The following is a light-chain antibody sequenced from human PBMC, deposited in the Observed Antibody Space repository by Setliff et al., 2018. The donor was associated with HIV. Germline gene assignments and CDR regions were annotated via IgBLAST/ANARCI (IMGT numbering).Light chain of an antibody. CDR2: DIN. CDR3: SSYTSSSTFLV. J-gene: IGLJ3*02. CDR1: SSAVGGYEF. Sequence: QSALTQPASVSGSPGQSITISCTGTSSAVGGYEFVSWYQLHPGNAPKLMIYDINKRSSGVSNRFSGSKSGDTASLTISGLQAEDEADYFCSSYTSSSTFLVFGVGTK. V-gene: IGLV2-14*03.